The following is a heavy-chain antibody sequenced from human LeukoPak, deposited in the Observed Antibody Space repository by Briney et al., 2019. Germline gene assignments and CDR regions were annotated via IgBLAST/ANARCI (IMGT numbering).Heavy chain of an antibody. CDR1: GGSISSGGYY. CDR2: IYYSGGT. J-gene: IGHJ4*02. CDR3: ARRANTAPPYYFDY. V-gene: IGHV4-61*08. D-gene: IGHD2-2*02. Sequence: SETLSLTCTVSGGSISSGGYYWSWIRQHPGKGLEWIGYIYYSGGTNYNPSLKSRVTISLDTSKNQFSLKLSSVTAADTAVYYCARRANTAPPYYFDYWGQRTLVTVSS.